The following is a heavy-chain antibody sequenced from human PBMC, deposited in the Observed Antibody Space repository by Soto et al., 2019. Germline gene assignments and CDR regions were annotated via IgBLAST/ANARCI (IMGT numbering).Heavy chain of an antibody. J-gene: IGHJ6*02. CDR3: ATSLGYCSGGSCYPYYYYGMDV. D-gene: IGHD2-15*01. Sequence: GASVKVSCKVSGYTLTELSMHWVRQAPGKGLEWMGGFDPEDGETIYAQKFQGRVTMTEDTSTDTAYMELSSLRSEDTAVYYCATSLGYCSGGSCYPYYYYGMDVWGQGTTVTVSS. V-gene: IGHV1-24*01. CDR2: FDPEDGET. CDR1: GYTLTELS.